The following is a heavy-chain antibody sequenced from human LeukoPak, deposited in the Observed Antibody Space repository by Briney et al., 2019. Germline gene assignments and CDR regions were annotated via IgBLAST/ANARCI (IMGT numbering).Heavy chain of an antibody. CDR1: GGSFSGYY. CDR2: INHSGST. Sequence: SETLSLTCAVYGGSFSGYYWSWIRQPPGKGLEWIGEINHSGSTNYNPSLKSRVTISVDTSKNQFSLKLSSVTAADTAMYYCAGYAEYYYDSSGYPNYGMDVWGQGTTVTVSS. V-gene: IGHV4-34*01. CDR3: AGYAEYYYDSSGYPNYGMDV. J-gene: IGHJ6*02. D-gene: IGHD3-22*01.